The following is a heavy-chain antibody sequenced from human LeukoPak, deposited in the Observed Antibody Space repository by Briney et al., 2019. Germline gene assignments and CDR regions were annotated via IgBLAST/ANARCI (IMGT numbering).Heavy chain of an antibody. CDR1: GFTFSNYV. CDR3: ARWRATYSPSY. D-gene: IGHD2-15*01. V-gene: IGHV3-23*01. J-gene: IGHJ4*02. Sequence: GGSLRLACAASGFTFSNYVMTWDSQAPGEGPEWVSGISGGGGTTSYADSVKGRFTISRDNSKNTLYLQMNSLRVADTAVYFCARWRATYSPSYWGQGTLVTVSS. CDR2: ISGGGGTT.